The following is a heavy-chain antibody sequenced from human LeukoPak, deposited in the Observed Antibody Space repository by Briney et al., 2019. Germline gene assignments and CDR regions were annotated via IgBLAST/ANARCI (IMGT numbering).Heavy chain of an antibody. D-gene: IGHD3-10*01. CDR3: AKALYGSDMDV. Sequence: PGGSLRLSCAASGFTFSNYGMHWVRQAPGKGLKWVAFIRYDAITQYYSDSVKGRFTISRDNSKNTLYLQMNSLRADDTALYYCAKALYGSDMDVWGQGTTVIVSS. V-gene: IGHV3-30*02. CDR1: GFTFSNYG. J-gene: IGHJ6*02. CDR2: IRYDAITQ.